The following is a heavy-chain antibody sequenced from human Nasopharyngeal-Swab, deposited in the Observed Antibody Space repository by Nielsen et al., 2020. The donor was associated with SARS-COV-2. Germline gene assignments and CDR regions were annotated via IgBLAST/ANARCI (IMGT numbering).Heavy chain of an antibody. CDR1: GFTVSSNY. J-gene: IGHJ6*02. CDR3: AKDTKYYGMDV. V-gene: IGHV3-53*01. CDR2: IYSGGST. Sequence: GESLKISCAASGFTVSSNYMSWVRQAPGKGLEWVSVIYSGGSTYYADSVKGRFTISRDNSKNTLYLQMNSLRAEDTAVYYCAKDTKYYGMDVWGQGTTVTVSS. D-gene: IGHD2-2*01.